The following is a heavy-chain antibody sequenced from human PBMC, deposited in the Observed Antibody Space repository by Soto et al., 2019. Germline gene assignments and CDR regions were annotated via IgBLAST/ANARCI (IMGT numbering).Heavy chain of an antibody. CDR2: IYYTGTT. Sequence: SETLSLTCTVSGGSISSYYWSWIRQPPGKGLEWIGYIYYTGTTNYNPSLKSRVTMSVDTSKNQSSLKLTSVNTADTAIYYCTRGGDPYKTGHWGQGTLVTVSS. CDR3: TRGGDPYKTGH. J-gene: IGHJ4*02. V-gene: IGHV4-59*01. CDR1: GGSISSYY. D-gene: IGHD2-21*01.